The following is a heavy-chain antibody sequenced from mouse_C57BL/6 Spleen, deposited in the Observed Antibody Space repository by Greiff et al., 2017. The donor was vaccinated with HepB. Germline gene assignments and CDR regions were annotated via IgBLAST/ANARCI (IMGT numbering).Heavy chain of an antibody. D-gene: IGHD1-1*01. V-gene: IGHV1-53*01. Sequence: QVQLQQPGTELVKPGASVKLSCTASGYTFTSYWMHWVKQRPGQGLEWIGNINPSNGGTNYNEKFKSKATLTVDKSSSTAYMQLSSLTYEDSAVYYGAPITTVVDWYFDVWGTGTTVTVSS. CDR1: GYTFTSYW. CDR2: INPSNGGT. J-gene: IGHJ1*03. CDR3: APITTVVDWYFDV.